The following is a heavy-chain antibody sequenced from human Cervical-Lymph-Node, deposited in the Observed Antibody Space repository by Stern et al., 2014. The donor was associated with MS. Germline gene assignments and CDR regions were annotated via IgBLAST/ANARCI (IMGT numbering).Heavy chain of an antibody. CDR1: GFTFDDCA. CDR3: AKDISERHYYFDS. J-gene: IGHJ4*02. V-gene: IGHV3-9*01. Sequence: QLVESGGGSVQPGRSLRLSCAASGFTFDDCAMHWVRPAPGKGLVWVSGISWNSNNIGYADSVRGRFTISRDNAKNSLYLQMNGLRPEDTALYYCAKDISERHYYFDSWGEGTLVTVSS. D-gene: IGHD3-16*02. CDR2: ISWNSNNI.